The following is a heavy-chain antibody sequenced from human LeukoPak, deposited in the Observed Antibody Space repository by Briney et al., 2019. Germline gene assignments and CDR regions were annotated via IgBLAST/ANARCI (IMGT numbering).Heavy chain of an antibody. CDR3: ARGPPRGKYYYMDV. V-gene: IGHV3-13*01. D-gene: IGHD1-1*01. CDR1: GLTFSSFY. J-gene: IGHJ6*03. CDR2: IGTASDT. Sequence: GGSLRLFCAASGLTFSSFYMHWVRQPTGQGLEWVSTIGTASDTYYPGSVEGRFTLSRDHARNSLYLRMSGLTAADPAVYYCARGPPRGKYYYMDVWGKGTTVTVSS.